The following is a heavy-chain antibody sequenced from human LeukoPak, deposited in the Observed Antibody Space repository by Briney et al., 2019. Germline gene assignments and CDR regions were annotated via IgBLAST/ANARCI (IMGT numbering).Heavy chain of an antibody. Sequence: ASVKVSCKASGYTFTSYDINWVRQATGQGLEWMGWMNPNSGNTGYAQKFQGRVTMTRNTSISTAYMELSSLRSEDTAVYYCARGARSMVRRNWFDPWGQGTPVTVSS. CDR3: ARGARSMVRRNWFDP. V-gene: IGHV1-8*01. D-gene: IGHD3-10*01. CDR1: GYTFTSYD. J-gene: IGHJ5*02. CDR2: MNPNSGNT.